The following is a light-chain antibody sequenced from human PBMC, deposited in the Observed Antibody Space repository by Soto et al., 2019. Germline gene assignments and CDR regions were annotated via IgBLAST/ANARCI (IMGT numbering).Light chain of an antibody. V-gene: IGLV1-47*02. CDR1: SSNIGSNY. CDR2: SNN. J-gene: IGLJ1*01. CDR3: AAWDDSLSGYV. Sequence: QSVLTQPPSASGTPGQRFTISCSGSSSNIGSNYVYWYQQLPGTAPKLLIYSNNQRPSGVPDRFSGSKSGTSASLAISGLRYEDEADYYCAAWDDSLSGYVFGTGTKLTVL.